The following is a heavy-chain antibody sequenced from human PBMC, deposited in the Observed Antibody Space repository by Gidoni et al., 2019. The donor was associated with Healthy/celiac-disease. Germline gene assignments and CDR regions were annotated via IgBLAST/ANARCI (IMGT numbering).Heavy chain of an antibody. Sequence: QVQLVQSGAEVKKPGSSVKVSCKASGGTFSSYAISWVRQAPGQGLEWMGGIIPSFGTENDAQKFQGRVTITADESTSTAYMDLSSLRSEDTAVYYCARGVVPAAIPPNFDYWGQGTLVTVSS. CDR3: ARGVVPAAIPPNFDY. CDR2: IIPSFGTE. V-gene: IGHV1-69*01. D-gene: IGHD2-2*02. CDR1: GGTFSSYA. J-gene: IGHJ4*02.